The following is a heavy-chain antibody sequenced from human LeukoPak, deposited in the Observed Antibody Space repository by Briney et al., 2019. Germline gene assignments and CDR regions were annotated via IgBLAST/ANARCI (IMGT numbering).Heavy chain of an antibody. CDR3: AKTPPGYYYMDV. CDR1: SASISSYY. Sequence: SETLSLTCTVSSASISSYYWSWFWPPAGKGLEWIGRLYPSGSTNYNPSLKSRVTISVDKSKRQFSLELSSVTAADTAVFYCAKTPPGYYYMDVWGKGATVTVSS. CDR2: LYPSGST. V-gene: IGHV4-4*07. J-gene: IGHJ6*03. D-gene: IGHD4-23*01.